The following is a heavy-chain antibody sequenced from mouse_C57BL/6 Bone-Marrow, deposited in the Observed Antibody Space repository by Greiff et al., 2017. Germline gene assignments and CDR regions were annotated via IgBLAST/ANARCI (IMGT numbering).Heavy chain of an antibody. D-gene: IGHD2-3*01. Sequence: QVQLQQPGAELVKPGASVKLSCKASGYTFTSYWMNWVKQRPGQGLEWIGMIHPNSGSTNYNEKFKSKATLTVDKSSSTAYMQLSSLTSEDSAVYYCARLGGYYVYYYAIDYWGQGTSVTVSS. V-gene: IGHV1-64*01. CDR2: IHPNSGST. CDR3: ARLGGYYVYYYAIDY. J-gene: IGHJ4*01. CDR1: GYTFTSYW.